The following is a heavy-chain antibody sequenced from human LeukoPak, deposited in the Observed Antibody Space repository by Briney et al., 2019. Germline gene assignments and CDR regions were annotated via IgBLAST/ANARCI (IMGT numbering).Heavy chain of an antibody. CDR1: GYTFTSYY. V-gene: IGHV1-46*01. CDR3: ARSGRREAVADPYYFDY. Sequence: ASVKVSCKASGYTFTSYYMHWVRQAPGQGLEWMGLMNPSGGSTSYAQKFQGRVTMTRDTSTSTVYMELSSLRSEDTAVYYCARSGRREAVADPYYFDYWGQGTLVTVSS. CDR2: MNPSGGST. J-gene: IGHJ4*02. D-gene: IGHD6-19*01.